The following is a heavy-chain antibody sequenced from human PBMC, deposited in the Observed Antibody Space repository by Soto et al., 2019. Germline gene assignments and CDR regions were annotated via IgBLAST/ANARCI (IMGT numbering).Heavy chain of an antibody. Sequence: QAQLVQSGAGVKKPGAPVKVSCKASGYTFTRYDINWVRQATGQGLERMGWMNPNSGNTGYAQNFQGRVTMTRDNSITTAYMELTSLRDDDSAVYYCAGEKVGTTGIDFWGQGTLVTVSS. D-gene: IGHD1-26*01. CDR1: GYTFTRYD. CDR3: AGEKVGTTGIDF. J-gene: IGHJ4*02. CDR2: MNPNSGNT. V-gene: IGHV1-8*01.